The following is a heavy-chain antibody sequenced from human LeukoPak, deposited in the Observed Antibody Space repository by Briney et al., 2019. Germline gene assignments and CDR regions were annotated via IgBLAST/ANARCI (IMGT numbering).Heavy chain of an antibody. D-gene: IGHD3-22*01. CDR3: AGASYDSSGVH. CDR2: IYYSGST. J-gene: IGHJ4*02. V-gene: IGHV4-59*01. Sequence: SSETLSLTCTVSGGSISSYYWSWIRQPPGKGLEWIGYIYYSGSTNYNPSLKSRVTISVDTSKNQFSLKLSSETAADTAAYYCAGASYDSSGVHWGQGTLVTVSS. CDR1: GGSISSYY.